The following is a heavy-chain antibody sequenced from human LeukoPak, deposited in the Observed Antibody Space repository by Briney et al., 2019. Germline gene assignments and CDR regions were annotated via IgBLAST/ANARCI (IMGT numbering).Heavy chain of an antibody. J-gene: IGHJ5*02. CDR1: GGSISSGGYS. CDR2: IYHSGST. V-gene: IGHV4-30-2*01. CDR3: AREKSYYYGSGSPNWFDP. Sequence: SETLSLTCAVSGGSISSGGYSWSWIRQPPGKGLEWIGYIYHSGSTYYNPSLKSRVTISVDRSKNQFSLKLSSVTAADTAVYYCAREKSYYYGSGSPNWFDPWGQGTLVTVSS. D-gene: IGHD3-10*01.